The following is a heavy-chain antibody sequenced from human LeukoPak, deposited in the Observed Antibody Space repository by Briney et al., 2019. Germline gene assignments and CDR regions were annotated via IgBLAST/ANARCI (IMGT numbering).Heavy chain of an antibody. CDR1: GGSISSTPHY. V-gene: IGHV4-61*02. Sequence: PSETLSLTCTVSGGSISSTPHYWGWIRQPAGKGLEWMGRISSAGHTNYSPFLKGRVLLSVDTSRNQFSLKLTSVTAADTAVYHCAGDDCSSSSCYLFHWGQGTLVTVSS. CDR2: ISSAGHT. D-gene: IGHD2-2*01. J-gene: IGHJ4*02. CDR3: AGDDCSSSSCYLFH.